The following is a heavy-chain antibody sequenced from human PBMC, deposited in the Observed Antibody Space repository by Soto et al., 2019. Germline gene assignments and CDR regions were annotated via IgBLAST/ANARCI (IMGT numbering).Heavy chain of an antibody. Sequence: ASVKVSCKASGYTFTSYAMHWVRQAPGQRLEWMGWINAGNGNTKYSQKFQGRVTITRDTSASTAYMELSSLRSEDTAVYYCARVGLGIWSFHAFDIGGKGTMVTVAS. CDR2: INAGNGNT. V-gene: IGHV1-3*01. CDR3: ARVGLGIWSFHAFDI. J-gene: IGHJ3*02. CDR1: GYTFTSYA. D-gene: IGHD2-15*01.